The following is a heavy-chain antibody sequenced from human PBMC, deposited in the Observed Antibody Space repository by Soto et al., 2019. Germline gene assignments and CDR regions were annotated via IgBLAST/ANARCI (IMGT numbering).Heavy chain of an antibody. CDR3: ARQVVDGTVAGTGSFDY. CDR2: FYYSGST. Sequence: SETLSLTCTVSGGSISSYYWSWIRQPPGKGLEWIGSFYYSGSTYYNPSLKGRVTISVDTSENQFSLKLSSVTAADTAVYYCARQVVDGTVAGTGSFDYWGQGTLVTVSS. J-gene: IGHJ4*02. D-gene: IGHD6-19*01. V-gene: IGHV4-39*01. CDR1: GGSISSYY.